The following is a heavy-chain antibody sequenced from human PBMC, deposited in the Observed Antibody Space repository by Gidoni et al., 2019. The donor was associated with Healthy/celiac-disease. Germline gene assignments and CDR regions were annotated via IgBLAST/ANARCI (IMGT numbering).Heavy chain of an antibody. Sequence: QVQLVQSGAEVKKPGSSVKVSCKASGGTFSSYAISWVRQAPGQGLEWMGGSIPIFVTANYAQKFQGRVTITADKSTSTAYMELSSLRSEDTAVYYCARVHITMVRGVNYYYYGMDVWGQGTTVTVSS. CDR1: GGTFSSYA. J-gene: IGHJ6*02. D-gene: IGHD3-10*01. V-gene: IGHV1-69*06. CDR3: ARVHITMVRGVNYYYYGMDV. CDR2: SIPIFVTA.